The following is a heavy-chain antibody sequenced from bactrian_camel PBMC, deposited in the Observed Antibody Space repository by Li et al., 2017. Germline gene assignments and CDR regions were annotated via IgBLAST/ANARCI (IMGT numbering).Heavy chain of an antibody. CDR3: AATYACGSSWANSRVFTY. J-gene: IGHJ4*01. Sequence: HVQLVESGGGLVQPGASLRLSCAASGFTFSGYWMYWVRQTPAKGLEWVSGVASNGGSTEYADSIVGRFTISKDNGKPTLYLQMENLKSEDSDMYYCAATYACGSSWANSRVFTYWGLGTQVTVS. D-gene: IGHD6*01. CDR2: VASNGGST. CDR1: GFTFSGYW. V-gene: IGHV3S1*01.